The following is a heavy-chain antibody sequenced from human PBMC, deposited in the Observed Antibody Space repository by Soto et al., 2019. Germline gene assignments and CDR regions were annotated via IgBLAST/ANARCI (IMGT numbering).Heavy chain of an antibody. J-gene: IGHJ3*02. CDR3: ARIRYDTPAFDI. V-gene: IGHV2-26*01. D-gene: IGHD3-22*01. CDR2: IFSNDTK. CDR1: GFSLSNARMG. Sequence: QVTLKESGPVLVKPTETLTLTCTVSGFSLSNARMGVSWIRQPPGKALEWLAHIFSNDTKSYSTSLKSRLTISKDTSKSQVVLTMTNMDPVATATYYCARIRYDTPAFDIWGQWTMVTVSS.